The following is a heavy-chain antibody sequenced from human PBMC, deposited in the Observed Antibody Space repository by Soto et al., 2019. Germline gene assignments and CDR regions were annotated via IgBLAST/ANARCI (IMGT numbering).Heavy chain of an antibody. CDR1: GFSLSTGGLG. CDR2: IYWDDDK. V-gene: IGHV2-5*02. D-gene: IGHD2-21*02. J-gene: IGHJ6*02. CDR3: VHSRCGGDCLRSYSSHYYYGMDV. Sequence: QITLKESGPPLVKPTQTLTLTCTFSGFSLSTGGLGVGWIRQPPGEALGWLALIYWDDDKRYSPSLRSRLTITKDTSKNQVVLIMTNMDPVDTATYYCVHSRCGGDCLRSYSSHYYYGMDVWGQGTTVTVSS.